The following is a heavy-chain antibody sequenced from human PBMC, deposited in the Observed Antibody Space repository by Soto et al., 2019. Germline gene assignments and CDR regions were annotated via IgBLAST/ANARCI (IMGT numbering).Heavy chain of an antibody. CDR1: GRTFSGYF. V-gene: IGHV4-34*01. CDR2: INHLGDP. J-gene: IGHJ4*02. D-gene: IGHD1-1*01. CDR3: ASGGPGPRLEY. Sequence: SETLSLTFAVSGRTFSGYFWTWIRQPPGKGLEWVGEINHLGDPNHNPSLNSRLTISVDTSKNQFSLKLNSVTAADTAIYYCASGGPGPRLEYWGQGSLVTVSS.